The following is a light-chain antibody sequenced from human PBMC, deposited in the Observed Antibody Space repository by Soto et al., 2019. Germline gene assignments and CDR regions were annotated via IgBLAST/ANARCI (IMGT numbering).Light chain of an antibody. J-gene: IGLJ2*01. Sequence: QSVLTQPASVSGSPGQSITISCTGTSSDVGGYNYVSWYQQYPGEAPRLMIYDVSNRPSEISNRFSGSKSGNTASLTISGLQAEDEADYYCSSYTSSSTAVFGGGTKVTVL. CDR3: SSYTSSSTAV. CDR1: SSDVGGYNY. V-gene: IGLV2-14*01. CDR2: DVS.